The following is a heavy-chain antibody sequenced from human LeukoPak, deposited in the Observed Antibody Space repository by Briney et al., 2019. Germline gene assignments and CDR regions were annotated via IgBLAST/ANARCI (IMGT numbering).Heavy chain of an antibody. CDR1: GFIFTNYF. Sequence: PGGSLRLSCAASGFIFTNYFMSWVRQAPGKGLEWVASIKHDGSEKYYVDSVRGRFTISRDNSRNTLFLQMNNLRVEDTAVYYCARGSHISSWFPIFDNWGQGALVSVSS. V-gene: IGHV3-7*03. J-gene: IGHJ4*02. CDR2: IKHDGSEK. CDR3: ARGSHISSWFPIFDN. D-gene: IGHD6-13*01.